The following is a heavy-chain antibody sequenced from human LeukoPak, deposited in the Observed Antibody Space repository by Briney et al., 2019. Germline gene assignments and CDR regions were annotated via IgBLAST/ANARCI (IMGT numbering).Heavy chain of an antibody. CDR3: VQSSPRSGSFDY. Sequence: QPGRSLRLSCAASGFTFSSYGMHWVRQAPGKGLEWVAVISYDGSNKYYADSVKGRFTISRDNSKNTLYLQMNSLRAEDTAVYYCVQSSPRSGSFDYWGQGTLVTVSS. CDR2: ISYDGSNK. D-gene: IGHD3-10*01. CDR1: GFTFSSYG. V-gene: IGHV3-30*18. J-gene: IGHJ4*02.